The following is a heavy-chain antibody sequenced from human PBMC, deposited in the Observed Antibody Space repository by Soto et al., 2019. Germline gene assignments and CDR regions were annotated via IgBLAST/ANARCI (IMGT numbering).Heavy chain of an antibody. CDR2: LYYTGTT. CDR3: GAYCSRTHSYDSFVP. J-gene: IGHJ5*02. D-gene: IGHD2-2*01. V-gene: IGHV4-39*01. Sequence: SETLSLTCSVSGGSIGSSSYYFGWIRQPPGKGLEWIGSLYYTGTTNYNSSLKSRVTISADKSQNQFSLRLSSVTAADTAVYYCGAYCSRTHSYDSFVPWGQGTLVTVSS. CDR1: GGSIGSSSYY.